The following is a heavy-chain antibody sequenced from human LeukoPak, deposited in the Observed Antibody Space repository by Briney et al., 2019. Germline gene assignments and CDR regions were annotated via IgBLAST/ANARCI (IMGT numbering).Heavy chain of an antibody. CDR2: NYHSGSI. CDR3: ARGTATMSLFDY. J-gene: IGHJ4*02. D-gene: IGHD5-12*01. V-gene: IGHV4-38-2*01. Sequence: SETLSLTCAVSGYSLSSGYYWGWMRRPPGKGLKWIGSNYHSGSIYYNPSLKSRVTISVDTSKNQFSLKLSSVTAADTAVYYCARGTATMSLFDYWGQGTLVTVSS. CDR1: GYSLSSGYY.